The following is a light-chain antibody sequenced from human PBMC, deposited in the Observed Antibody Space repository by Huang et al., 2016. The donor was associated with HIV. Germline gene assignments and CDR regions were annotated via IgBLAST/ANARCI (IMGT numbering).Light chain of an antibody. Sequence: DVVLTQSPLSLPVTLGQPASISCKSSHSLLHSDGNTYLNWFLQGPGQSPRRLIDKVSNRDFGVPARFSGSGSGADFTLTISRVEADDIGVYYCMQGTHWPQTFGQGTKVEVK. V-gene: IGKV2-30*02. J-gene: IGKJ1*01. CDR3: MQGTHWPQT. CDR2: KVS. CDR1: HSLLHSDGNTY.